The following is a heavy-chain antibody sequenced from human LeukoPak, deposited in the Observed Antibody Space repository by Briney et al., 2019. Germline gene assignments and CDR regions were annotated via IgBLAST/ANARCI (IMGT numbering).Heavy chain of an antibody. CDR1: GYSFTSSW. CDR3: ARPQSSGFFLPFDY. Sequence: GESLKISCKGSGYSFTSSWIGWVRQMPGKGLKWMGIIYPGDSDTRYSPSFQGQVTISADKSISTTYLQWSSLKASDTAMYYCARPQSSGFFLPFDYWGQGTLVTVSS. J-gene: IGHJ4*02. CDR2: IYPGDSDT. V-gene: IGHV5-51*01. D-gene: IGHD3-22*01.